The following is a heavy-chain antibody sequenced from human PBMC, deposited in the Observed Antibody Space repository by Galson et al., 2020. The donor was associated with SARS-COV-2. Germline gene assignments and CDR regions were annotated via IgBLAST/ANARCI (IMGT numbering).Heavy chain of an antibody. Sequence: GGSLRLSCAASGFTFSSYAMHWVRQAPGKGLEWVAVISYDGSNKYYADSVKGRFTISRDNSKNTLYLQMNSLRAEDMAVYYCARLWGDDFWSGTSDAFDIWGQGTMVTVSS. V-gene: IGHV3-30*01. D-gene: IGHD3-3*01. CDR3: ARLWGDDFWSGTSDAFDI. J-gene: IGHJ3*02. CDR1: GFTFSSYA. CDR2: ISYDGSNK.